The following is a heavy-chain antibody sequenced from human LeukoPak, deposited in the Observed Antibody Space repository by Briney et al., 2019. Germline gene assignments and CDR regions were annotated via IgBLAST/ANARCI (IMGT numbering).Heavy chain of an antibody. Sequence: PGGSLRLSCAASGFTFSSYAMSWVRQAPGRGLEWVSVIYSGGSTYYADSVKGRFTISRDNSKNTLYLQMNSLRAEDTAVYYCAREDYDTYFDYWGQGTLVTVSS. CDR1: GFTFSSYA. D-gene: IGHD3-22*01. CDR2: IYSGGST. V-gene: IGHV3-53*01. CDR3: AREDYDTYFDY. J-gene: IGHJ4*02.